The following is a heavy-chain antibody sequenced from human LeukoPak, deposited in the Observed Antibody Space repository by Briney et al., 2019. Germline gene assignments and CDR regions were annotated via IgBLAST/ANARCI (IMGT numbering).Heavy chain of an antibody. Sequence: ASVTVTCKASGYTFTSYGISWVRQAAGQGLEWMGWISAYNGNTNYAQKLQGRVTMTTDTSTSTAYMELRSLRSDDTAVYYCARVVGSGWLYYFDYWGQGTLVTVSS. V-gene: IGHV1-18*01. J-gene: IGHJ4*02. CDR3: ARVVGSGWLYYFDY. D-gene: IGHD6-19*01. CDR1: GYTFTSYG. CDR2: ISAYNGNT.